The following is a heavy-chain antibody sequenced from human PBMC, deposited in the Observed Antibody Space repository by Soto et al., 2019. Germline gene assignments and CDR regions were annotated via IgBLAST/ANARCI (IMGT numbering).Heavy chain of an antibody. Sequence: QVQLVQSGAEVRKPGSSVKVSCKASGGTFSRHAISWVRQAPGQGLEWMGGIIPIFGTANHAQTFQGRVTSIADESTSTVYMELSSLRSEDTAMYYCARGWGYDSNDYYYAYWGQGTLVIVSS. J-gene: IGHJ4*02. CDR3: ARGWGYDSNDYYYAY. D-gene: IGHD3-22*01. CDR1: GGTFSRHA. CDR2: IIPIFGTA. V-gene: IGHV1-69*01.